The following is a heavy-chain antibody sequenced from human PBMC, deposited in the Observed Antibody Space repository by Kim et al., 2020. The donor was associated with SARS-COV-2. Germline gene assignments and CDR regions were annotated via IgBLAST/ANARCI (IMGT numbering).Heavy chain of an antibody. CDR2: IKSKTDGGTT. J-gene: IGHJ3*02. V-gene: IGHV3-15*01. D-gene: IGHD3-9*01. CDR3: TTAPEEGSLRYFDWAWEGAFDI. CDR1: GFTFSNAW. Sequence: GGSLRLSCAASGFTFSNAWMSWVRQAPGKGLEWVGRIKSKTDGGTTDYAAPVKGRFTISRDDSKNTLYLQMNSLKTEDTAVYYCTTAPEEGSLRYFDWAWEGAFDIWGQGTMVTVSS.